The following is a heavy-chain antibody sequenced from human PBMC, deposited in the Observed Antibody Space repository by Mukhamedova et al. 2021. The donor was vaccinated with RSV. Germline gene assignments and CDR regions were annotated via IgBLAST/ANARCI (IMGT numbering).Heavy chain of an antibody. V-gene: IGHV3-9*03. Sequence: SWNSGSIGYAVSVKGRFTISRDNAKNSLYLQMNSLRAEAMALYYCAKDNRRYCISTSCSFFDYWGQVTL. D-gene: IGHD2-2*01. CDR2: SWNSGSI. CDR3: AKDNRRYCISTSCSFFDY. J-gene: IGHJ4*02.